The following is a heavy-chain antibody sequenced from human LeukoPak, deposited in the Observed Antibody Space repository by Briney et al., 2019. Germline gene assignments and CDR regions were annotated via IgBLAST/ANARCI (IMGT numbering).Heavy chain of an antibody. V-gene: IGHV4-59*12. CDR3: TTRNGDYNFLTGYYGDPYYFDS. J-gene: IGHJ4*02. CDR2: IYYSGST. D-gene: IGHD3-9*01. Sequence: SETLSLTCTVSGGSISSYYWSWIRQPPGKGLEWIGYIYYSGSTNYNPSLKSRVTISVDTSKKPFSLQLSSVTAADTAIYYCTTRNGDYNFLTGYYGDPYYFDSWGQGIPVIVSS. CDR1: GGSISSYY.